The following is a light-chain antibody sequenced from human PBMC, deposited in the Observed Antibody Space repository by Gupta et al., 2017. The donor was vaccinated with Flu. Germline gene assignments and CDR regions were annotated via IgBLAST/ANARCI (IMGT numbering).Light chain of an antibody. Sequence: DIQMSQSPSTLSASVGDRVTITCRASRSISSWLAWYQQKPGKAPKLLIHKASSLQSGVPSSFSGSESGTEFTLTISSLQPDDVATDHCQQYNDYWTCGQGTKVEIK. CDR3: QQYNDYWT. J-gene: IGKJ1*01. V-gene: IGKV1-5*03. CDR1: RSISSW. CDR2: KAS.